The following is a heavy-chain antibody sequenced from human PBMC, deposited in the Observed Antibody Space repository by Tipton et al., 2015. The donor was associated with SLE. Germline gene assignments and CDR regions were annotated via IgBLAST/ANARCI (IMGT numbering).Heavy chain of an antibody. J-gene: IGHJ3*02. Sequence: SLRLSCAASGFTFSSYAMYWVRQAPGKGLEWVAVISYDGSNKYYADSVKGRFTISRDNSKNTLYLQMNSLRAEDTAVYYCAKVLANRDAFDIWGQGTMVTVSS. CDR1: GFTFSSYA. CDR3: AKVLANRDAFDI. V-gene: IGHV3-30-3*01. CDR2: ISYDGSNK.